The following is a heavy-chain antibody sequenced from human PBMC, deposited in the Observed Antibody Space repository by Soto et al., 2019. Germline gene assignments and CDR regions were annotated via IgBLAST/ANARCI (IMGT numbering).Heavy chain of an antibody. V-gene: IGHV1-18*01. CDR3: ARRAPGDGSGSYYNPGQFDP. CDR1: GYTFTNYG. Sequence: GASVKVSCKASGYTFTNYGITWVRQAPGQGLEWMGWISGYNGNTKNAQKFQGRVTITRDTSASTAYMELSSLRSEDTAVYYCARRAPGDGSGSYYNPGQFDPWGQGTLVTVSS. CDR2: ISGYNGNT. J-gene: IGHJ5*02. D-gene: IGHD3-10*01.